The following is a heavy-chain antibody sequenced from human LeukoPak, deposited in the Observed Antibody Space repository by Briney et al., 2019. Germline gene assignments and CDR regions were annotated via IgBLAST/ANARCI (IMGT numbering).Heavy chain of an antibody. CDR2: ITSGSSTI. CDR3: ARPLRESGYFYFDN. CDR1: GFTFDSYS. Sequence: GGSLRLSCAASGFTFDSYSMSWVRQAPGKGLEWVSYITSGSSTIYYPDSVKGRFTISRNNAKNSLCLQMNSLRAEDTAIYYCARPLRESGYFYFDNWGQGTLVTVSS. J-gene: IGHJ4*02. D-gene: IGHD3-3*01. V-gene: IGHV3-48*04.